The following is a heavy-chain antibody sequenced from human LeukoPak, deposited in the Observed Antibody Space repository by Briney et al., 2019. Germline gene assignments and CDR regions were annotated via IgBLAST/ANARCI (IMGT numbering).Heavy chain of an antibody. CDR1: GLTFRIYA. CDR2: ISGSGGST. Sequence: GGSLRVSCAASGLTFRIYAMSWVRQAPGKGLEWVSAISGSGGSTYYADSVKGRLTTSRDNSKNTLYLQMNSLRAEDTAVYYCAKDRDVVVPAAFDPWGQGTLVTVSS. CDR3: AKDRDVVVPAAFDP. V-gene: IGHV3-23*01. D-gene: IGHD2-2*01. J-gene: IGHJ5*02.